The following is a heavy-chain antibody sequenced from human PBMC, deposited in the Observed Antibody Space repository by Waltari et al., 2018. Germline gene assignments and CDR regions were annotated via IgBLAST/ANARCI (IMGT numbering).Heavy chain of an antibody. V-gene: IGHV3-9*03. CDR1: GFPFDDYP. J-gene: IGHJ4*02. CDR3: MIVVGGRDY. CDR2: ISWNSGSI. Sequence: EVQLVESGGGLVQPGRSLRLPWAASGFPFDDYPMHWVRQAPGKGLEWVSGISWNSGSIGYADSVKGRFTISRDNAKNSLYLQMNSLRAEDMALDYCMIVVGGRDYWGQGTLVTVSS. D-gene: IGHD3-22*01.